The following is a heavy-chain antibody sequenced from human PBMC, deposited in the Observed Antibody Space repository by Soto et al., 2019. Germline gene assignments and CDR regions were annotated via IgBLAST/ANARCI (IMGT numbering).Heavy chain of an antibody. V-gene: IGHV3-30*18. CDR1: GFTFSTYN. CDR2: ISYDGSNK. J-gene: IGHJ6*02. CDR3: AKDRGGGFHTPMDV. D-gene: IGHD3-16*01. Sequence: GGSLRLSCAASGFTFSTYNMHWVRQAPGKGLEWVAVISYDGSNKYYADSVKGRFTISRDNSKNTLYLQMNSLRAEDTAVYYCAKDRGGGFHTPMDVWGQGTTVTVSS.